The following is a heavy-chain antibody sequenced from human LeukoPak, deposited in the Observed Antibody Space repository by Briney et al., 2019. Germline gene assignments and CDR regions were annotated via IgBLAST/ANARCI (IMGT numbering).Heavy chain of an antibody. Sequence: SETLSLTCAVYGGSFSGHYWSWIRQPPGKGLEWIGEINHSGSTNYNPSLKSRVTISVDTSKNQFSLKLSSVTAADTAVYYCARDPCGGDCYRYFDYWGQGTLVTVSS. CDR1: GGSFSGHY. CDR3: ARDPCGGDCYRYFDY. CDR2: INHSGST. D-gene: IGHD2-21*02. J-gene: IGHJ4*02. V-gene: IGHV4-34*01.